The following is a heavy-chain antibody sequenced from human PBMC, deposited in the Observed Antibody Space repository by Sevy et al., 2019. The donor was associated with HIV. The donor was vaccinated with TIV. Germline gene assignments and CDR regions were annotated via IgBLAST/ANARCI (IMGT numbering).Heavy chain of an antibody. J-gene: IGHJ4*02. V-gene: IGHV3-30-3*01. CDR3: ARASHMVTFGGVIVVDGIDY. CDR1: GFTFSKIA. D-gene: IGHD3-16*02. Sequence: GSLRLSCAASGFTFSKIAIHWVRQAPGKGLEWVSDISNDGSNKDYADSVKGRFTISRDNSKNMLYLQLNSLRVEDTAVYYCARASHMVTFGGVIVVDGIDYWGQRTLVTVSS. CDR2: ISNDGSNK.